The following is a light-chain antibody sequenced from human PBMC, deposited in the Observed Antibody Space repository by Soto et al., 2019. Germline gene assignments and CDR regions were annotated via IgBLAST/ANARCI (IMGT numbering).Light chain of an antibody. CDR2: GNS. V-gene: IGLV1-44*01. CDR3: QSYDNRLRAV. J-gene: IGLJ1*01. Sequence: QSVLTQPPSASGTPGQRVTISCSGSSSNVGSNTVNWYQQLPGTAPKLLIHGNSNRPSGVPDRFSASKSGTSASLAITGLQVEDEGNYYCQSYDNRLRAVFGSGTKVTVL. CDR1: SSNVGSNT.